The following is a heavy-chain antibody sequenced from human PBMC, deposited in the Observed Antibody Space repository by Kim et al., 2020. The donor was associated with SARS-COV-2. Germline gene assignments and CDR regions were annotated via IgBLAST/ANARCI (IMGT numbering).Heavy chain of an antibody. J-gene: IGHJ6*02. D-gene: IGHD3-10*01. Sequence: SLKSRVTISVDTSKNQFSLKLSSVTAADTAVYYCARATSYGSGSLNGMDVWGQGTTVTVSS. CDR3: ARATSYGSGSLNGMDV. V-gene: IGHV4-34*01.